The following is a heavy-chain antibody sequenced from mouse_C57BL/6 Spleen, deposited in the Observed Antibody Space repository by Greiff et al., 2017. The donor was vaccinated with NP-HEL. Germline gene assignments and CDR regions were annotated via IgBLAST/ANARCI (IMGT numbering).Heavy chain of an antibody. Sequence: EVKLVESGPGLVKPSQSLSLTCSVTGYSITSGYYWNWIRQFPGNKLEWMGYISYDGSKHYNPSLKNRISITRDTSKNQLFLKLNSVTTEDTATYYCARVGYYGSSSSYWYFDVWGTGTTVTVSS. V-gene: IGHV3-6*01. CDR2: ISYDGSK. CDR1: GYSITSGYY. D-gene: IGHD1-1*01. J-gene: IGHJ1*03. CDR3: ARVGYYGSSSSYWYFDV.